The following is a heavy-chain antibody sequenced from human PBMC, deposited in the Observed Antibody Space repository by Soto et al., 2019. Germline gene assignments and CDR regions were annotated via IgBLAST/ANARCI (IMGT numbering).Heavy chain of an antibody. D-gene: IGHD6-13*01. V-gene: IGHV3-30*18. CDR3: AKGSAAAGTGFSY. J-gene: IGHJ4*02. CDR2: ISYDGSNK. Sequence: LSXAASGFTFSSYGMHWVRQAPGKGLEWVXVISYDGSNKYYADSVXGRFTISRDNSKNTLYLQMNSLRAEDTAVYYCAKGSAAAGTGFSYWGQGTLVTVSS. CDR1: GFTFSSYG.